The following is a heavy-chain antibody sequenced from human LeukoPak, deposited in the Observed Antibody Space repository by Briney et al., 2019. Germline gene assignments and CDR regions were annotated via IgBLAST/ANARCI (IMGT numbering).Heavy chain of an antibody. V-gene: IGHV3-48*03. D-gene: IGHD6-25*01. CDR1: GFIFSTYE. J-gene: IGHJ4*02. Sequence: GGSLRLSCAASGFIFSTYEMNWVRQAPGKGLEWVSYISSSGSTIYYADSVKGRFTISRDNAKNSLYLQMNSPRAEDTAIYYCARDGDLTPAVPFDYWGQGALVTVSS. CDR2: ISSSGSTI. CDR3: ARDGDLTPAVPFDY.